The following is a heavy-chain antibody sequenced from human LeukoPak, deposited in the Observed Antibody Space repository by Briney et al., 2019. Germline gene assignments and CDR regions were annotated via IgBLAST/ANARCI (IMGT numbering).Heavy chain of an antibody. Sequence: SETLSLTCTVSGRSISNYYWSWIRQPPGKELEWIGYVYYTGSTNYNPSLKSRVTISVETSKNQFSLKLKSVTAADTAVYYCARGGYYGSGNDFRFDPWGQGTLVTVSS. D-gene: IGHD3-10*01. V-gene: IGHV4-59*01. CDR3: ARGGYYGSGNDFRFDP. J-gene: IGHJ5*02. CDR1: GRSISNYY. CDR2: VYYTGST.